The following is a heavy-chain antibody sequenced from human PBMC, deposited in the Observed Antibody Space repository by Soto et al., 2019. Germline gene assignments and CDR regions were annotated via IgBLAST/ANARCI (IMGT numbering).Heavy chain of an antibody. D-gene: IGHD4-17*01. CDR2: ISYDGSNK. CDR1: GFTFSSYG. V-gene: IGHV3-30*18. J-gene: IGHJ3*02. Sequence: GGSLRLSCAASGFTFSSYGMHWVRQAPGKGLEWVAVISYDGSNKYYADSVKGRFTISRDNSKNTLYLQMNSLRAEDTAVYYCAKLLGPYGDYAKVSGDAFDIWGQGTMVTVSS. CDR3: AKLLGPYGDYAKVSGDAFDI.